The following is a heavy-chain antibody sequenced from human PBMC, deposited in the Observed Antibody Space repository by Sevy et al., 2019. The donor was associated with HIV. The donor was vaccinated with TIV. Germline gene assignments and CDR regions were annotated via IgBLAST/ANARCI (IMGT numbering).Heavy chain of an antibody. V-gene: IGHV3-30*02. CDR1: AFSFSTNG. D-gene: IGHD1-20*01. CDR3: AKDQGYNWNTEGFFDY. Sequence: GGSLRLSCAASAFSFSTNGMHWVRQAPGKGLEWVAFIRYDGSNKSYTDPVKGRFTISRDNSTNTLYLQMNSLTTEDTAVYYCAKDQGYNWNTEGFFDYWGQGTLVTVSS. CDR2: IRYDGSNK. J-gene: IGHJ4*02.